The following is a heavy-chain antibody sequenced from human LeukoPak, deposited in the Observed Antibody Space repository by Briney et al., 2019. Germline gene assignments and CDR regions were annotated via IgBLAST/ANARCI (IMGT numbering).Heavy chain of an antibody. CDR2: IKQDGSEK. V-gene: IGHV3-7*01. CDR1: GFTFSNYW. J-gene: IGHJ4*02. CDR3: VRWRWDQSEFDH. D-gene: IGHD5-24*01. Sequence: PGGSLRLSCASTGFTFSNYWMTWVRQAPGKGLEWVANIKQDGSEKYYVDSVKGRFTTSRDNAKNSLHLQMDSLRAEDTAIYYCVRWRWDQSEFDHWGQGTLVTVSS.